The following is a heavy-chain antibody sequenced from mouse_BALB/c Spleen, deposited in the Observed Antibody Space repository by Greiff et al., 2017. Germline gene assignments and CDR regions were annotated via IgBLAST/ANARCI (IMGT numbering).Heavy chain of an antibody. CDR3: AREILWLRRPYCAMDY. Sequence: EVMLVESGPGLVKPSQSLSLSCTATGYSITSDYAWYWIRQLPGNQLEWMGVISYSGSTSYNPSLKSRISITRDTSKNPFFLQLNSVTTEDTATYYCAREILWLRRPYCAMDYWGQGTSVTVSS. V-gene: IGHV3-2*02. CDR2: ISYSGST. J-gene: IGHJ4*01. D-gene: IGHD2-2*01. CDR1: GYSITSDYA.